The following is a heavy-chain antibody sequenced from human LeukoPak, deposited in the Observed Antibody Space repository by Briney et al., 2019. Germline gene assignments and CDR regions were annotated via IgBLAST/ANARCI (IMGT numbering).Heavy chain of an antibody. CDR2: ISSTSSHT. CDR1: GFTFSDNY. D-gene: IGHD3-16*01. V-gene: IGHV3-11*06. J-gene: IGHJ4*02. Sequence: GGSLRLSREASGFTFSDNYMSWIRQAPGKGLEWVSYISSTSSHTNYADSVKGRFTISRDNAKNSLYLQMDSLRDEDTAIYYCAHLRLGGGQGTLVTVSS. CDR3: AHLRLG.